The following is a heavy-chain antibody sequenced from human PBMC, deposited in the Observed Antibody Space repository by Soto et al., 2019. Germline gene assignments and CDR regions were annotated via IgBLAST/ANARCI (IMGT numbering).Heavy chain of an antibody. D-gene: IGHD2-15*01. CDR2: IYWDDST. CDR1: GFSVSTTGVG. CDR3: AQRPPGGGSNLYFGF. V-gene: IGHV2-5*02. J-gene: IGHJ2*01. Sequence: QITLKESGPTVVKPTQTLTLTCTFSGFSVSTTGVGVAWIRQPPGKALEWLALIYWDDSTLYSPSLRSRLTITSGTPQNPVVPTTTNVDPADPAPFFRAQRPPGGGSNLYFGFLGRGTLVTVSS.